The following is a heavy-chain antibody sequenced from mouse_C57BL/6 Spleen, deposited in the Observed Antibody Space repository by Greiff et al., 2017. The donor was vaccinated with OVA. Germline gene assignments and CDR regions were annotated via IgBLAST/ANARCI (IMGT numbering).Heavy chain of an antibody. D-gene: IGHD4-1*01. J-gene: IGHJ2*01. Sequence: DVQLQESGPGLVKPSQSLSLTCSVTGYSITSGYYWNWIRQFPGNKLEWMGYISYDGSNNYNPSLKNRIPITRDTSKNQFFLKLNSVTTEDPAAFYCAGGGTGTKFGYWGQGTTLTVSS. CDR3: AGGGTGTKFGY. CDR2: ISYDGSN. CDR1: GYSITSGYY. V-gene: IGHV3-6*01.